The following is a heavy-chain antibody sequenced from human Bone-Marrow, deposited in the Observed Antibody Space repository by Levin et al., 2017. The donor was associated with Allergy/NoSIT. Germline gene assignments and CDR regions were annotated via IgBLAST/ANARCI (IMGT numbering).Heavy chain of an antibody. CDR2: IWNDGNTQ. J-gene: IGHJ3*01. CDR3: AREAFYDILAGPYNTAFDL. D-gene: IGHD3-9*01. CDR1: GFTFSDYG. V-gene: IGHV3-33*01. Sequence: GGSLRLSCAASGFTFSDYGMHWVRQAPGKGLEWMAVIWNDGNTQYYADSVKGRFTISRDNSKNTLFLQMNSLRVEDTAVYHCAREAFYDILAGPYNTAFDLWGQGTMVTVST.